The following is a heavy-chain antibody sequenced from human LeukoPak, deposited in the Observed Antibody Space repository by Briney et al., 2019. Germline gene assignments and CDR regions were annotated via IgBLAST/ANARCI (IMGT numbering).Heavy chain of an antibody. CDR3: AREADYSNTWAPFDY. CDR2: ITKSGSTM. J-gene: IGHJ4*02. D-gene: IGHD6-13*01. Sequence: PGESLRLSCAASGFTFSNYWMSWVRQAPGKGLEWVSYITKSGSTMFYADSVKGRFTISRDNAKNSLYLRMNSLGADDTAVYYCAREADYSNTWAPFDYWGQGALVTVSS. CDR1: GFTFSNYW. V-gene: IGHV3-48*04.